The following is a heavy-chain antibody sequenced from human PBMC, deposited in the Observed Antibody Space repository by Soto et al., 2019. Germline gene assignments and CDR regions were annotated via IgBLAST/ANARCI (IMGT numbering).Heavy chain of an antibody. D-gene: IGHD5-12*01. CDR2: IWYDGSNK. J-gene: IGHJ4*02. CDR1: GFTFSSYG. Sequence: GGSLRLSCAASGFTFSSYGMHWVRQAPGKGLEWVAVIWYDGSNKYYADSVKGRFTISRDNSKNTLYLQMNSLRAEDTAVYYCARGSTIGWVVATTYLDYWGQGTLVTVSS. V-gene: IGHV3-33*01. CDR3: ARGSTIGWVVATTYLDY.